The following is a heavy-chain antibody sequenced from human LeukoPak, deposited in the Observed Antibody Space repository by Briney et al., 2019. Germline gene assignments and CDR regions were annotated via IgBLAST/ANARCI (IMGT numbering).Heavy chain of an antibody. Sequence: GESLKISCTGSGYKFSTYWIGWVRQMPGKGLEWMGIIYPGDYDTRYSPSFKGQVTISVDNSINTAYLQWSSLKASGTATYYCGRTPTSVSNPQYFDYWGQGTLVTVSS. CDR1: GYKFSTYW. V-gene: IGHV5-51*01. CDR3: GRTPTSVSNPQYFDY. CDR2: IYPGDYDT. J-gene: IGHJ4*02. D-gene: IGHD2-15*01.